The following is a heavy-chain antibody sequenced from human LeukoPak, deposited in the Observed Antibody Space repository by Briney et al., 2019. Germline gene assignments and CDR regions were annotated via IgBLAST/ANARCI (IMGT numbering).Heavy chain of an antibody. V-gene: IGHV4-59*02. J-gene: IGHJ4*02. CDR2: IYYSGTT. CDR3: ARIAAAGVRYPFDY. D-gene: IGHD6-13*01. CDR1: GASVSSYY. Sequence: SETLSLTCTVSGASVSSYYWTWIRQPPGKGLECIGYIYYSGTTNYNPSLKSRVTISLDTSKNQFSLKLSSVTAADTAVYYCARIAAAGVRYPFDYWGQGTLVTVSS.